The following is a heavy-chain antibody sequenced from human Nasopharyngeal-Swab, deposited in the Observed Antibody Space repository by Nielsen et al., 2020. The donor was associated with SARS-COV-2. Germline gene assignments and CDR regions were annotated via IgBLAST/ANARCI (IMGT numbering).Heavy chain of an antibody. D-gene: IGHD3-22*01. J-gene: IGHJ4*02. V-gene: IGHV1-46*01. CDR3: ARDVGGDSSGYSVAYRGEPLDY. Sequence: ASVKVSCKASGYSFTSYYMHWVRRAPGQGLEWLGIINPSGGSTSHAQKFQGRVTVTRDTSTSTVYMELSSLRSEDTAVYYCARDVGGDSSGYSVAYRGEPLDYWGQGTLVTVSS. CDR1: GYSFTSYY. CDR2: INPSGGST.